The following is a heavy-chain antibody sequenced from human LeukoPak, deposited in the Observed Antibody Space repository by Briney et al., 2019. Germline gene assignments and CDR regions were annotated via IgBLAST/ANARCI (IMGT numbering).Heavy chain of an antibody. V-gene: IGHV3-21*01. CDR1: GFTFSSYS. J-gene: IGHJ4*02. CDR2: ISSSSSHI. CDR3: ARGVARDYFDY. Sequence: GGSLRLSCAASGFTFSSYSMNWVRQAPGKGLEWVSSISSSSSHIYYADSVKGRFTISRDNAKNSLYLQMNSLRAEDTAVYYCARGVARDYFDYWGQGTLVTVSS. D-gene: IGHD3-3*01.